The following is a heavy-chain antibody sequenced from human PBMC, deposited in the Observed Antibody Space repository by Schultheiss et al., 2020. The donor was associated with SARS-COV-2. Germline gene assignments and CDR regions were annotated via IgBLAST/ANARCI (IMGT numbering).Heavy chain of an antibody. J-gene: IGHJ6*02. CDR3: ARDVLDGYYGMDV. CDR1: GFTFSSYG. CDR2: ISSSSSTI. V-gene: IGHV3-48*04. D-gene: IGHD4/OR15-4a*01. Sequence: GGSLRLSCAASGFTFSSYGMHWVRQAPGKGLEWVSYISSSSSTIYYADSVKGRFTISRDNAKNSLYLQMNSLRAEDTAVYYCARDVLDGYYGMDVWGQGTTVTVSS.